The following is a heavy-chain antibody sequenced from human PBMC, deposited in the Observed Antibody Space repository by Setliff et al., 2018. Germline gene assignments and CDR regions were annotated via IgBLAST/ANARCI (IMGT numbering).Heavy chain of an antibody. D-gene: IGHD3-22*01. CDR3: VRGGVDSRSPTDHRYYMYV. Sequence: SVKVSCKASGATFRSHGVSWVRQAPGHGLEWMGGSIPMFGTTEYAQKFQGRLTIITDESTNTAFMQLSSLRSDDTAVYYCVRGGVDSRSPTDHRYYMYVWGKGTTVTVSS. CDR2: SIPMFGTT. J-gene: IGHJ6*03. V-gene: IGHV1-69*05. CDR1: GATFRSHG.